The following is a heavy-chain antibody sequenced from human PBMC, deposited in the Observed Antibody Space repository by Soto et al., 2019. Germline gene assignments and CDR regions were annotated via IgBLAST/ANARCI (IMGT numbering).Heavy chain of an antibody. CDR2: INHSGST. CDR1: GGSFSGYY. Sequence: PSETLALTCAFYGGSFSGYYWSWIRQPPGKGLEWIGEINHSGSTNYNPSLKSRVTISVDTSKYLSPLHLSSVPFTDPAVYYCVLFGSSRHRHIVYWPLGPVLTVPS. D-gene: IGHD6-13*01. V-gene: IGHV4-34*01. CDR3: VLFGSSRHRHIVY. J-gene: IGHJ4*02.